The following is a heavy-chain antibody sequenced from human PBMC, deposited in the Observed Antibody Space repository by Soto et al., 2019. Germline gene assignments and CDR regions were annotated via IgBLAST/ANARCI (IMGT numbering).Heavy chain of an antibody. D-gene: IGHD4-17*01. V-gene: IGHV4-39*01. J-gene: IGHJ4*02. CDR2: MHYSGST. Sequence: QLQLQESGPGLVKPSETLSLTCTVSGGSISSSNYWGWIRQPPGKGLEWIGSMHYSGSTYYNSSRKGRVTLAVDTSRNQFSLKLTSVTAAGTAVYYCATLPRYGDPKAGFWGQGTLVTVSS. CDR3: ATLPRYGDPKAGF. CDR1: GGSISSSNY.